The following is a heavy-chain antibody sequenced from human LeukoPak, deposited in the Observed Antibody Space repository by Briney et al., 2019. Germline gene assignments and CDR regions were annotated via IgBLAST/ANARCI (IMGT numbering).Heavy chain of an antibody. Sequence: SETLSLTCTVSGGSISSYYWSWIRQPPGKGLEWIGYIHYSGITNYNPSLKSRVAISVDTSKNQFSLKLNSVTAADTAVYYCAGRRIKIFGEVIRSRRHWFDPWGQGTLVTVSS. CDR1: GGSISSYY. D-gene: IGHD3-3*01. CDR3: AGRRIKIFGEVIRSRRHWFDP. J-gene: IGHJ5*02. V-gene: IGHV4-59*12. CDR2: IHYSGIT.